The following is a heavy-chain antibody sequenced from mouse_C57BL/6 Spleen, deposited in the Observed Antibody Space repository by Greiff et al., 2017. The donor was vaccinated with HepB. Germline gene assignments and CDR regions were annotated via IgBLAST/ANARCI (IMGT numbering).Heavy chain of an antibody. CDR3: AREEGITTVVNYAMDY. J-gene: IGHJ4*01. CDR2: INPSNGGT. Sequence: QVQLQQPGTELVKPGASVKLSCKASGYTFTSYWMHWVKQRPGQGLEWIGNINPSNGGTNYNEKFKSKATLTVDKSSSTAYMQLRSLTSEDSAVYYCAREEGITTVVNYAMDYWGQGTSVTVSS. CDR1: GYTFTSYW. D-gene: IGHD1-1*01. V-gene: IGHV1-53*01.